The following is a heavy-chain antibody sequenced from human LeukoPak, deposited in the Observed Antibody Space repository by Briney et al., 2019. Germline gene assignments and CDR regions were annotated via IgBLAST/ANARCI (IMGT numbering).Heavy chain of an antibody. CDR3: NRDLGIAVAEVFAY. CDR2: INRDGIST. J-gene: IGHJ4*02. V-gene: IGHV3-74*01. Sequence: GGSLRLSCTASGFSFTSYLMHWVRQAPGKGLVWVSRINRDGISTTYVDSVRGRFTISRDNAKSRLYLQMNSLRAEDTAVYYCNRDLGIAVAEVFAYCGQGNLVTVSS. D-gene: IGHD6-19*01. CDR1: GFSFTSYL.